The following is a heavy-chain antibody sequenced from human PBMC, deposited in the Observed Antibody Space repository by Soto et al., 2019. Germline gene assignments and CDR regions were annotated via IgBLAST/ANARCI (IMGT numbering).Heavy chain of an antibody. J-gene: IGHJ4*02. CDR1: GFSLSTSGVG. CDR3: AHRTYCSGGSCYDY. V-gene: IGHV2-5*02. D-gene: IGHD2-15*01. Sequence: QITLKESGPTLVKPTQTLTLTCTFCGFSLSTSGVGVGWIRQPPGEALEWLAIIFWDDDERYNPSLMTRLTIXKXTXTNQVVLTMTNMDPADTATYYCAHRTYCSGGSCYDYWGQGTLVTVSS. CDR2: IFWDDDE.